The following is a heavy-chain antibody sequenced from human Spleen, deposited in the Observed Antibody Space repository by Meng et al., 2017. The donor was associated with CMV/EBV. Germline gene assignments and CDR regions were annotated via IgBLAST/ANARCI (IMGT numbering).Heavy chain of an antibody. CDR3: AKDRGRTAAGVDY. CDR1: GFTFDSVG. D-gene: IGHD1-14*01. V-gene: IGHV3-30*18. CDR2: ISHDESKK. Sequence: AAGFTFDSVGMHWGRQAPGKGLEWVALISHDESKKDWADSVKGRFTVSRDNSKNTLFLQMNSLGAEDTAVYYCAKDRGRTAAGVDYWGQGTLVTVSS. J-gene: IGHJ4*02.